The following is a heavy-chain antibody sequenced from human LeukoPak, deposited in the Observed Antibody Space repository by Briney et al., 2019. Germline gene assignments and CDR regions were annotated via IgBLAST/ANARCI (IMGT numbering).Heavy chain of an antibody. CDR3: ARRLGLGFGEYSNNWFDS. J-gene: IGHJ5*01. Sequence: PGGSLRLSCAASGFTFSSYWMSWVRQAPGKGLEWVANIKHDGSEKYYVDSVKGRFTISRDNAKNSLYLQMNSLRAEDTAVYYCARRLGLGFGEYSNNWFDSWGQGTLVTVSS. V-gene: IGHV3-7*01. CDR2: IKHDGSEK. CDR1: GFTFSSYW. D-gene: IGHD3-10*01.